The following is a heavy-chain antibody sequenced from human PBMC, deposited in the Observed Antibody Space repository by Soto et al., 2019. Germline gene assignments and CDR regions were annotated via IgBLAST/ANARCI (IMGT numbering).Heavy chain of an antibody. CDR2: ISWDGGST. CDR1: GFTFDDYT. Sequence: GGSLRLSCAASGFTFDDYTMHWVRQAPGKGLEWVSLISWDGGSTYYADSVKGRFTISRDNSKNSLYLQMNSLRTEDTALYYCAKDGAVAGHFDYWGQGTLVTVSS. J-gene: IGHJ4*02. V-gene: IGHV3-43*01. CDR3: AKDGAVAGHFDY. D-gene: IGHD6-19*01.